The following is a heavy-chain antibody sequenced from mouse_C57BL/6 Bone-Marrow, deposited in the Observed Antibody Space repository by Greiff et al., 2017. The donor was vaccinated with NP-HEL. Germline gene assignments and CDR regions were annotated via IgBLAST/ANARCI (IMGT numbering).Heavy chain of an antibody. CDR3: ARPRGGYAMDY. J-gene: IGHJ4*01. CDR1: GYTFTSYW. CDR2: IYPGSGST. Sequence: QVQLQQSGAELVKPGASVKMSCKASGYTFTSYWITWVKQRPGQGLEWIGDIYPGSGSTNYNEKFKSKATLTVDTSSSTAYMQLSSLTSEDSAVYYCARPRGGYAMDYWGQGTSVTVSS. V-gene: IGHV1-55*01.